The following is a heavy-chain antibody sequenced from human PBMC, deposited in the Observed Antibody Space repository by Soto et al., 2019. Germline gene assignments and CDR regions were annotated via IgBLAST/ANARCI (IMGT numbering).Heavy chain of an antibody. V-gene: IGHV1-69*04. CDR2: IFPLLAMV. Sequence: QVNLVQSGTEMKKPGSSVMVSCKVSGGDLSNSGISWVRQAPGQGLEWMGGIFPLLAMVDYSQKFQGRDTIPADESTNTAYMHLGSLRPEDTAVYYCAKDDGAGFKSWGQGTLVIVSS. J-gene: IGHJ4*02. CDR1: GGDLSNSG. CDR3: AKDDGAGFKS. D-gene: IGHD1-26*01.